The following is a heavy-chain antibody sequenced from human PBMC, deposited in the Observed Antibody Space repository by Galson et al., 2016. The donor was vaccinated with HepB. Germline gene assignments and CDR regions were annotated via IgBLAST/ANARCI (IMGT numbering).Heavy chain of an antibody. V-gene: IGHV3-7*03. Sequence: SLRLSCAASGFTFGSYWMGWVRQAPGRGLEWLANIKTDGSETHFVDSVEGRFTISRDNAKNSMYSEMSGLRTEDTAVYYCAGGDKWGWDYWGQGTLVTVSS. CDR1: GFTFGSYW. J-gene: IGHJ4*02. D-gene: IGHD1-26*01. CDR3: AGGDKWGWDY. CDR2: IKTDGSET.